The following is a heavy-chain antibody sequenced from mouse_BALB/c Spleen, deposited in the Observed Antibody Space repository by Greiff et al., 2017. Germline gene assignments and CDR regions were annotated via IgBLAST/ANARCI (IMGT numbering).Heavy chain of an antibody. CDR1: GYTFTDYY. CDR3: ARSSYGNQSHWYFDV. CDR2: VNPYNGGT. V-gene: IGHV1-19*01. J-gene: IGHJ1*01. D-gene: IGHD2-1*01. Sequence: VQLQQSGPELVKPGASVKMSCKASGYTFTDYYMDWVKQSHGESFEWIGRVNPYNGGTSYNQKFKGKATLTVDKSSSTAYMQLSSLTSEDSAVYYCARSSYGNQSHWYFDVWGAGTTVTVSS.